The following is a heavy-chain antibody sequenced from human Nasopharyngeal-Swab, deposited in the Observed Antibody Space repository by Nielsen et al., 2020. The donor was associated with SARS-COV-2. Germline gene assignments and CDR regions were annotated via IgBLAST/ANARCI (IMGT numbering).Heavy chain of an antibody. D-gene: IGHD6-6*01. Sequence: ASVKVSCKASGYGFTINYIHWLRQAPGRGLEWMGVIDPNRGLTDYAPRFQDRVTFTRDTSADTAYMELSSLRSEDTAVYFCSRHFYSRSSRLLYLDYWGQGTLVTVSS. CDR1: GYGFTINY. CDR2: IDPNRGLT. CDR3: SRHFYSRSSRLLYLDY. J-gene: IGHJ4*02. V-gene: IGHV1-46*01.